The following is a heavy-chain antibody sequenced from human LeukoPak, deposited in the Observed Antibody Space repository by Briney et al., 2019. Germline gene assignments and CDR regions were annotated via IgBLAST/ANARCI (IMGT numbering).Heavy chain of an antibody. D-gene: IGHD5-18*01. J-gene: IGHJ4*02. CDR2: ISSDENNK. CDR1: GFTFSSYD. CDR3: ARDLLGYSYDAYYFDF. V-gene: IGHV3-30*03. Sequence: GRSLRLSCAASGFTFSSYDMHWVRQAPGKGLEWVSVISSDENNKYYADSVKGRFTISRDNSKNTLYLQMSSLRPEDTAVYYCARDLLGYSYDAYYFDFWGQGTLVTVSS.